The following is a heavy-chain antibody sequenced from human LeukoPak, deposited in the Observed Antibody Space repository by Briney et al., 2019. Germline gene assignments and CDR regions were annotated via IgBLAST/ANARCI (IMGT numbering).Heavy chain of an antibody. V-gene: IGHV5-51*01. D-gene: IGHD5-18*01. CDR3: ARKNPTALRNNWFDP. Sequence: GESLKISCKGSVYSFTNYWIAWVRQMPGKGLEWMGAINPGGSHIRYSPSFQGQVTISTDKSISTAYLQWSSLKASDTAIYYCARKNPTALRNNWFDPWGQGTLVTVSS. J-gene: IGHJ5*02. CDR2: INPGGSHI. CDR1: VYSFTNYW.